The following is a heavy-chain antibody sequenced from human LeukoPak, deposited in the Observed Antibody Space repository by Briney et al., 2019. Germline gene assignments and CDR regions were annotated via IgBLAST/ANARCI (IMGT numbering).Heavy chain of an antibody. CDR1: GFTFSSYG. V-gene: IGHV3-30*18. CDR3: AKGNWSTEGGHNWFDP. CDR2: ISYDGSNK. Sequence: GGSLRLSCAASGFTFSSYGMHWVRQAPGKGLEWVAVISYDGSNKYYADSVKGRFTISRDNSKNTVYLQMNSLRAEDTAVYYCAKGNWSTEGGHNWFDPWGQGTLVTVSS. D-gene: IGHD3-16*01. J-gene: IGHJ5*02.